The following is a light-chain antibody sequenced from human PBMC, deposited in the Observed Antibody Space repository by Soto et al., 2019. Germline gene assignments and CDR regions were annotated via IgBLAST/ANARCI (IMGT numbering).Light chain of an antibody. J-gene: IGLJ3*02. CDR1: TGAVTSGYY. Sequence: QTVVTQEPSLTVSPGGTVTLTCASSTGAVTSGYYPNWFQQKTGQAPRALIYSTSNKESWTPARFSGSLLGGKAALTLSGVQPEDEAEYYCLLHYAGAWVFGGGTKVTVL. CDR3: LLHYAGAWV. V-gene: IGLV7-43*01. CDR2: STS.